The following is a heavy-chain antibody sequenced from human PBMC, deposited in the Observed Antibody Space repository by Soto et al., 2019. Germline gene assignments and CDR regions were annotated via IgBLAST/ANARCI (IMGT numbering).Heavy chain of an antibody. J-gene: IGHJ3*02. D-gene: IGHD4-17*01. V-gene: IGHV1-46*03. CDR2: INPSGGST. CDR1: GYTFTSYY. CDR3: TRAPSYGAFDI. Sequence: ASVKVSCKASGYTFTSYYIHWVRQAPGQGLEWMGIINPSGGSTTYAQKFQGRVTMTRDTSTSTVYMELSNLRSEDTAVYYCTRAPSYGAFDIWGQGTMVTVSS.